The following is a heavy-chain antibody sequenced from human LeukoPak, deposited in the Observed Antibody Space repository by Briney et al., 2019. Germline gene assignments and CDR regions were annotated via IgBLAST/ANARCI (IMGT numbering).Heavy chain of an antibody. CDR3: APRSISLQYYFDY. Sequence: GGSLRLSCAASGFIFSGAAMHWVRQASGKGLEGVGRIRSKGNNYATAYGASVKGRFTISRDDSKNTAFLQMNSLRGEDTAVYYCAPRSISLQYYFDYWGQGALVTVSS. CDR1: GFIFSGAA. V-gene: IGHV3-73*01. D-gene: IGHD2-2*01. CDR2: IRSKGNNYAT. J-gene: IGHJ4*02.